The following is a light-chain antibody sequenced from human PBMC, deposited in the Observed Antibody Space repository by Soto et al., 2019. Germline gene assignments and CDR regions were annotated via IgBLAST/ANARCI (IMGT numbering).Light chain of an antibody. V-gene: IGLV1-40*01. CDR2: GNS. Sequence: QSVLTQPPSVSGAPGQRVTISCTGSSSNIGAGYDVHWYQPLPGTAPKLLIYGNSNRPSGVPDRFSGSKSGTSASLAIPGLRAEDEGDYSCQYSDRSVSGSGVFAGGT. CDR3: QYSDRSVSGSGV. CDR1: SSNIGAGYD. J-gene: IGLJ2*01.